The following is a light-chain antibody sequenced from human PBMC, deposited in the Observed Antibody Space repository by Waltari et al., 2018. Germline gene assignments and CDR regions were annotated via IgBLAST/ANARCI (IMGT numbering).Light chain of an antibody. CDR3: QHYVRLPVT. Sequence: EIVLTQSPGTLSLSPGERATLSCRTSPSVGRTLAWYQQKPGQAPRLLIYGASIRATGIPDRVSGSGSGTDFSLTISRLEPEDFAVYYCQHYVRLPVTFGQGTKVEVK. CDR1: PSVGRT. V-gene: IGKV3-20*01. J-gene: IGKJ1*01. CDR2: GAS.